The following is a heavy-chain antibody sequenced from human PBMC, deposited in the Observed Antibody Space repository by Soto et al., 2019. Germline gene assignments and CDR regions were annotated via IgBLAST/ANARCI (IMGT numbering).Heavy chain of an antibody. Sequence: TLSLTCTVSGGSISSGGYYWSWIRQHPGKGLEWIGYIYYSGSTYYNPSLKSRVTISVDTSKNQFSLKLSSVTAADTAVYYCARGGSSSYSYWGQGTLVTVSS. CDR2: IYYSGST. V-gene: IGHV4-31*03. CDR3: ARGGSSSYSY. CDR1: GGSISSGGYY. J-gene: IGHJ4*02. D-gene: IGHD6-6*01.